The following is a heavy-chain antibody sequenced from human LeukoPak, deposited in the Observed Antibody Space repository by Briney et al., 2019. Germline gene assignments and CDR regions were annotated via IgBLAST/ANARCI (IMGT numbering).Heavy chain of an antibody. CDR2: IIGSGGTT. V-gene: IGHV3-23*01. CDR3: VKGHRAPFDY. Sequence: GGSLRLSFVASGFTFNSYAMRWVPEAPGKGLEWVSAIIGSGGTTYYADSVKGRLTISRDNSKDTLYLQVHSLRAEDTAGYFCVKGHRAPFDYWGPGTLVTVSS. J-gene: IGHJ4*02. CDR1: GFTFNSYA.